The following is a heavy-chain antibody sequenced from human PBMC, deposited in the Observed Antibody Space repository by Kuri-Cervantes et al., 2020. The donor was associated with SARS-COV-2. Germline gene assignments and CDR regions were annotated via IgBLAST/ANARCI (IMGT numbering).Heavy chain of an antibody. J-gene: IGHJ6*02. Sequence: GESLKISCAASGFTFSDYYMSWVRQAPGKGLEWVGFIRSKAYGGTTEYAASVKGRFTIPRDDSKSIAYLQMNSLKTEDTAVYYCTREQNEGFYYYYGMDVWGQGTTVTVSS. V-gene: IGHV3-49*04. CDR2: IRSKAYGGTT. CDR3: TREQNEGFYYYYGMDV. CDR1: GFTFSDYY.